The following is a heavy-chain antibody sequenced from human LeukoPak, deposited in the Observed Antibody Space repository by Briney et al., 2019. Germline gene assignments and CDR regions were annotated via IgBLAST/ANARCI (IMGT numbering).Heavy chain of an antibody. D-gene: IGHD5-12*01. Sequence: GGSLRLSCAASGFSFDTYTMLGVREAPGKGLEGVSSISSSTVYIYYADSVKGRFTISRDNSKSTLYLQMSSLRAEDTAVCYCVKELRFGDDYWGQGTLVTVSS. CDR3: VKELRFGDDY. CDR1: GFSFDTYT. J-gene: IGHJ4*02. CDR2: ISSSTVYI. V-gene: IGHV3-21*01.